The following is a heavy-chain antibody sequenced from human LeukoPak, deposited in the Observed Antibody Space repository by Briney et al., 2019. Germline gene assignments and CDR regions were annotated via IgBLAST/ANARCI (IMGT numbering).Heavy chain of an antibody. CDR1: GFTVSSNY. J-gene: IGHJ4*02. CDR2: IYSGGST. D-gene: IGHD6-13*01. Sequence: GGSLRLSCAASGFTVSSNYMSWVRQAPGKGLEWVSVIYSGGSTYYADSVKGRFTISRDNSKNTLYLQMNSLRAEDTAVYYCARDLSRGYSSSWFRYWGQGTLVTVSS. V-gene: IGHV3-53*05. CDR3: ARDLSRGYSSSWFRY.